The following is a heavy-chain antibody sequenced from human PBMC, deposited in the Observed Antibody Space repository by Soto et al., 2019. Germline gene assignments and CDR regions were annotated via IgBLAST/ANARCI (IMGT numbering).Heavy chain of an antibody. CDR2: IFSNDEK. J-gene: IGHJ4*02. Sequence: QVTLKESGPVLVNPTETLTLTCTVSGFSLSNARMGVSWIRQPPGKALEWLAHIFSNDEKSYSTSLKSRLTISKDTSKSQVVLTMTNMDPVDTATYYCARLGYTYYYGSGSYYTTDYWGQGTLVTVSS. D-gene: IGHD3-10*01. V-gene: IGHV2-26*01. CDR1: GFSLSNARMG. CDR3: ARLGYTYYYGSGSYYTTDY.